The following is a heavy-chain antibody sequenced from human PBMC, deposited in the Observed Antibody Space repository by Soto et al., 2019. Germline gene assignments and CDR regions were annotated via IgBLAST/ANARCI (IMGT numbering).Heavy chain of an antibody. V-gene: IGHV3-30*18. D-gene: IGHD3-10*01. J-gene: IGHJ4*02. CDR2: ISYDGSHK. CDR1: GFTFSNYG. CDR3: AKLSHPEPNKWYGNFDY. Sequence: PGGSLRLSCVASGFTFSNYGMGWVRQAPGKGLEWVTLISYDGSHKYNADSVKGRFTISRDNSKNMLYLQMNSLRAEDTAVYYCAKLSHPEPNKWYGNFDYWGQGTLVTVSS.